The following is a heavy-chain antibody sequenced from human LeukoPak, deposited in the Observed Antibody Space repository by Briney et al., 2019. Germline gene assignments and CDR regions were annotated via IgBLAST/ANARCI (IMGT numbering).Heavy chain of an antibody. D-gene: IGHD1-26*01. CDR3: ARRASGGAFDI. CDR2: ISWNAVNT. J-gene: IGHJ3*02. V-gene: IGHV3-9*01. CDR1: GFNFDESA. Sequence: SGGSLRLSCAASGFNFDESAMHWVRQAPGKGLEWVSSISWNAVNTVYADSVKGRFTISRDNAKKSLYLQMNSLGAEDTAFYYCARRASGGAFDIWGQGTMVTVSS.